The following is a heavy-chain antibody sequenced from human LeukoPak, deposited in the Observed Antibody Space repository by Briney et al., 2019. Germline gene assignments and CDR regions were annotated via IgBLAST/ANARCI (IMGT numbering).Heavy chain of an antibody. J-gene: IGHJ4*02. D-gene: IGHD2-21*02. V-gene: IGHV3-23*01. CDR1: GFTFSTYA. Sequence: GGSLRLSCAAPGFTFSTYAMGWVRQAPGKGLEWVSSIKGGGGDPFYADSVKGRFTISRDNSKNTLFLQLDSLRAEDSAVYYCAKGGHDFDPFYWWGQGTLVTVSS. CDR3: AKGGHDFDPFYW. CDR2: IKGGGGDP.